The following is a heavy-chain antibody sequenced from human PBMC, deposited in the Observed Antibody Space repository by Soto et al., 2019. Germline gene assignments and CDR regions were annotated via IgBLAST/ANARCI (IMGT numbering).Heavy chain of an antibody. J-gene: IGHJ4*02. CDR1: GFTFSDYW. V-gene: IGHV3-74*01. CDR3: ARAGNFRFDY. CDR2: VNTDGSVI. Sequence: GSLRLSCEGSGFTFSDYWMHWVRQTPGEGLVWVSRVNTDGSVINYGGSVKGRFTISRDNARNTLYLQMNSLRVEDTAVYYCARAGNFRFDYWGLGTLVTVSS. D-gene: IGHD3-3*01.